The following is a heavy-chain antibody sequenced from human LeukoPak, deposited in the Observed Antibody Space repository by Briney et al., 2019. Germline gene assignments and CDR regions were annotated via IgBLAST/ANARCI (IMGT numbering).Heavy chain of an antibody. CDR1: GFTLSSNW. Sequence: PGGSLRLSCAASGFTLSSNWMTWVRQAPGKGLEWVANIKQDGSEKYYVDSVKGRFTISRDNAKNLLYLQMNSLRAEDTAVYYCARGRYSSTWLDYWGQGTLVTVSS. CDR3: ARGRYSSTWLDY. D-gene: IGHD6-13*01. J-gene: IGHJ4*02. V-gene: IGHV3-7*01. CDR2: IKQDGSEK.